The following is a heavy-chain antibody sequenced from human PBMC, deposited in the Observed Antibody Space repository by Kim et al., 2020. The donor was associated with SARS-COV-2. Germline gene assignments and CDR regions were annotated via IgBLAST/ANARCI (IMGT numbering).Heavy chain of an antibody. Sequence: PSLKSRVTISVDTSKNQFSLKLSSVTAADTAVYYCATPSYSSSSGGVFDYWGQGTLVTVSS. CDR3: ATPSYSSSSGGVFDY. V-gene: IGHV4-39*01. J-gene: IGHJ4*02. D-gene: IGHD6-6*01.